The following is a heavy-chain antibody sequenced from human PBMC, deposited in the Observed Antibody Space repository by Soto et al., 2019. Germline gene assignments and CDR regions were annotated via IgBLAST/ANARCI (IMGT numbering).Heavy chain of an antibody. V-gene: IGHV3-30*18. CDR3: AKDRVPGAYGHYYGMDV. Sequence: QVQLVESGGGVVQPGRSLRLSCAVSGFTFNNSGMHSIRQAPGKGLEWVAVISFDGSETYYADSMKGRFTISRDNSKNMLQLQMNSLRAEDTAIYYCAKDRVPGAYGHYYGMDVWGQGTTVTVSS. CDR2: ISFDGSET. D-gene: IGHD6-19*01. J-gene: IGHJ6*02. CDR1: GFTFNNSG.